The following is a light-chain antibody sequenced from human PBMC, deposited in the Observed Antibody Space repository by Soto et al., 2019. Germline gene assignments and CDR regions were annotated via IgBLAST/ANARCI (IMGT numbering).Light chain of an antibody. CDR2: GNN. J-gene: IGLJ1*01. Sequence: QSVLTQPPXVSGAPXXXVTISCTGSSSNIGAGYDVNWYQHLPGTAPELLIYGNNNRPSGVPDRFSGSKSGTSASLAITGLQAEDEADYYCQSYDSSLSAYVFGSGTKVTVL. CDR3: QSYDSSLSAYV. CDR1: SSNIGAGYD. V-gene: IGLV1-40*01.